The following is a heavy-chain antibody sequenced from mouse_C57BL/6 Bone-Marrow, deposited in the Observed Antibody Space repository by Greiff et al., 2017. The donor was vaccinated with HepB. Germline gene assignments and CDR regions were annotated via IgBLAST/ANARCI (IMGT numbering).Heavy chain of an antibody. CDR1: GYTFTDYE. Sequence: VKLQESGAELVRPGASVTLSCKASGYTFTDYEMHWVKQTPVHGLEWIGAIDPETGGTAYNQKFKGKAILTADKSSSTAYMELRSLTSEDSAVYYCTDHYGSRDYWGQGTTLTVSS. CDR3: TDHYGSRDY. CDR2: IDPETGGT. V-gene: IGHV1-15*01. J-gene: IGHJ2*01. D-gene: IGHD1-1*01.